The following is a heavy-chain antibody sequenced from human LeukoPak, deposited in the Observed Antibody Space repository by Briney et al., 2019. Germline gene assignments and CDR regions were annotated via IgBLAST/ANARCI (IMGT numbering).Heavy chain of an antibody. D-gene: IGHD3-3*01. CDR1: GYTFTGYY. CDR3: ARGLYYDFWSGYYIPVGNWFDP. Sequence: GASVKVSCKASGYTFTGYYMHWVRQAPGQGLEWMGWINPNSGGTNYAQKFQGRVTMTRDTSISTAYMELSRLRSDDTAVYYCARGLYYDFWSGYYIPVGNWFDPWGQGTLVTVSS. CDR2: INPNSGGT. J-gene: IGHJ5*02. V-gene: IGHV1-2*02.